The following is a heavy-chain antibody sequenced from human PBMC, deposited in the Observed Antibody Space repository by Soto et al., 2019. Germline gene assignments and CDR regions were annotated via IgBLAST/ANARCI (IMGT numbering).Heavy chain of an antibody. V-gene: IGHV3-23*01. J-gene: IGHJ4*02. CDR1: AFTFNNYA. Sequence: EVQLLESGGGLVQPGGSLSLSCAASAFTFNNYAMSWVRQAPGKGLEWVSGIGGSGRTTYYADSVKGRFTISRDNSNNTLFLQMNSLRAEDTATYYCARSLFMVAPDNEPFDYWGQGTLVTVSS. CDR3: ARSLFMVAPDNEPFDY. D-gene: IGHD5-12*01. CDR2: IGGSGRTT.